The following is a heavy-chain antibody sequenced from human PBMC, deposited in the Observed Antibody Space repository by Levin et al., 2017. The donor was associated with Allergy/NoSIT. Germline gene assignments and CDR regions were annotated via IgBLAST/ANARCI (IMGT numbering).Heavy chain of an antibody. V-gene: IGHV3-53*01. CDR3: ARERGVAGPDYYYYMDG. CDR2: IYSGGST. J-gene: IGHJ6*03. CDR1: GFTVSSNY. Sequence: GESLKISCAASGFTVSSNYMSWVRQAPGKGLEWVSVIYSGGSTYYADSVKGRFTISRDNSKNTLYLQMNSLRAEETAVYYCARERGVAGPDYYYYMDGWGKGTTVTVSS.